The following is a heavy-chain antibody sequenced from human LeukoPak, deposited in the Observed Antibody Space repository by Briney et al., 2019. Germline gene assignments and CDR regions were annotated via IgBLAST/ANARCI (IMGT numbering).Heavy chain of an antibody. V-gene: IGHV3-53*01. CDR1: GFTVSSNY. Sequence: PGGSLRLSCAASGFTVSSNYMSWVRQAPGKGLEWVSVIYSGGSTYYADSVKGRFTISRDNSKNTLYLQMNSLRAEDTAVDYCATNLYYYGSGRSYWGQGTLVTVSS. J-gene: IGHJ4*02. CDR2: IYSGGST. D-gene: IGHD3-10*01. CDR3: ATNLYYYGSGRSY.